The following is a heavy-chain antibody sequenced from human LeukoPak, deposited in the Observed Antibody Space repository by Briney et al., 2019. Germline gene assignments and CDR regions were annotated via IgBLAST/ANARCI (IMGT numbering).Heavy chain of an antibody. CDR1: GFTFSSYA. D-gene: IGHD2-2*01. V-gene: IGHV3-30-3*01. CDR3: ARDRGVPENAFDI. J-gene: IGHJ3*02. Sequence: GGSLRLSCAASGFTFSSYAMHWVRQAPGKGLEWVAVISYDGSNKYYADSVKGRFTISRDNSKNTLYLQMNSLRAEDTAVYYCARDRGVPENAFDIWGQGTMVTVSS. CDR2: ISYDGSNK.